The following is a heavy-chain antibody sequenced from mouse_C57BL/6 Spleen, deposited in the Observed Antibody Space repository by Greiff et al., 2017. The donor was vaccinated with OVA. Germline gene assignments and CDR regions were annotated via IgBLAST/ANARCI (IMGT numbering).Heavy chain of an antibody. Sequence: LQQSGPGILQSSQTLSLTCSFSGFSLSTSGMGVSWIRQPSGKGLEWLAHIYWDDDKRYNPSLKSRLTISKDTSRNPVFLKITSVDAADTATYYCARRGGWGDAMDDWGQGTSVTVSS. CDR3: ARRGGWGDAMDD. D-gene: IGHD3-2*02. CDR1: GFSLSTSGMG. CDR2: IYWDDDK. J-gene: IGHJ4*01. V-gene: IGHV8-12*01.